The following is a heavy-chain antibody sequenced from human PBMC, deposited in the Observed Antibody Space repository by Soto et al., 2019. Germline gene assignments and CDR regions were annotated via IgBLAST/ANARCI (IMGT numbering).Heavy chain of an antibody. J-gene: IGHJ5*02. D-gene: IGHD6-19*01. CDR3: AGMPYTSGLRFDP. V-gene: IGHV4-30-2*01. CDR1: GDSYSISTYS. Sequence: SETLSLTCNMSGDSYSISTYSWSWIRQPPGKALRWIGFIYQSGVTSYNPSLASRVSISLDRSNNQCSLELKSVTAADTAVYFCAGMPYTSGLRFDPWGPGTLVTVSS. CDR2: IYQSGVT.